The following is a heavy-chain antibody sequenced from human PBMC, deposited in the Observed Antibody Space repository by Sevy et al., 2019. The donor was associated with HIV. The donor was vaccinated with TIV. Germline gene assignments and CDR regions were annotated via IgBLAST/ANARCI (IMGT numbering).Heavy chain of an antibody. CDR3: AKDLSTRTYYYYGMDV. J-gene: IGHJ6*02. CDR1: GFTFSSYA. CDR2: ISGSGGST. Sequence: GGSLRLSCAASGFTFSSYAMSWVRHAPGKGLEWVSAISGSGGSTYYADSVKGRFTISRDNSKNTLYLQMNSLRAKDTAVYYCAKDLSTRTYYYYGMDVWGQGTTVTVSS. V-gene: IGHV3-23*01. D-gene: IGHD2-2*01.